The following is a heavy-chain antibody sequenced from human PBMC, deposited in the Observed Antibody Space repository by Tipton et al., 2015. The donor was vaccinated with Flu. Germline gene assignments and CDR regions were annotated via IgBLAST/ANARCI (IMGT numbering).Heavy chain of an antibody. CDR2: VHTSGNT. D-gene: IGHD6-19*01. J-gene: IGHJ4*02. CDR3: ARGMASGATYSDY. CDR1: GGSISNYY. Sequence: TLFLTCTVAGGSISNYYWSWVRQPAGKRLQWIGRVHTSGNTHYDPSFESRVTISLDTSKSQFSLKLRSVTAADPAVYFCARGMASGATYSDYWGPGTLVTVSS. V-gene: IGHV4-4*07.